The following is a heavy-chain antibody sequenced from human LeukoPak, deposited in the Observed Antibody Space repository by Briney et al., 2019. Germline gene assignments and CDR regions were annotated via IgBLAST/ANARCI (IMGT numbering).Heavy chain of an antibody. CDR2: LTDSGDAT. V-gene: IGHV3-23*01. Sequence: GGSLRLSCAVSGFTFSHYAMSWVGQAPGRGREWVGSLTDSGDATYYADSVKGRLTISRDNSNSTLYLHISGLRDEDTAVYYCARGYSHNSGGWLDPWGQGTLVTVSS. J-gene: IGHJ5*02. D-gene: IGHD5-12*01. CDR3: ARGYSHNSGGWLDP. CDR1: GFTFSHYA.